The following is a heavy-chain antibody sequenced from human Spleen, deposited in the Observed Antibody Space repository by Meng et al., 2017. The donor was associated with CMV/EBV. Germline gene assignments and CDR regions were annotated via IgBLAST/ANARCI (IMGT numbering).Heavy chain of an antibody. V-gene: IGHV3-21*01. CDR2: ISSSSSYI. CDR1: GFTFSSYS. J-gene: IGHJ6*02. Sequence: GESLKISWAASGFTFSSYSMNWVRQAPGKGLEWVSSISSSSSYIYYADSVKGRFTISRDNAKNSLYLQMNSLRAEDTAVYYCARGGAFYGMDVWGQGTTVTVSS. CDR3: ARGGAFYGMDV.